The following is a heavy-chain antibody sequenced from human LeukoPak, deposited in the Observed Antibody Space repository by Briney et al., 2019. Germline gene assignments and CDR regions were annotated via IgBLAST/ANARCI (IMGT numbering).Heavy chain of an antibody. CDR1: GFTFSSYS. Sequence: GGSLRLSCAASGFTFSSYSMNWVRQAPGQGLEWVSSISSSSSYIYYADSVKGRFTISRDNAKNSLYLQMNSLRAEDTAVYYCARDRYSSGWQGGFDYWGQGTLVTVSS. CDR2: ISSSSSYI. CDR3: ARDRYSSGWQGGFDY. V-gene: IGHV3-21*01. D-gene: IGHD6-19*01. J-gene: IGHJ4*02.